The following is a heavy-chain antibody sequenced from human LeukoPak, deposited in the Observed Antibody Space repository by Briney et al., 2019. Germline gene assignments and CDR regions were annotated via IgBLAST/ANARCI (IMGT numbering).Heavy chain of an antibody. Sequence: GGSLRLSCAASGFTFSSYAMHWVRQAPGKGLEWVAVISYDGSNKYNADSVKGRFTISRDNSKNTLYLQMNSLRAEDTAVYYCARDPESLPRGSMDVWGQGTTVTVSS. J-gene: IGHJ6*02. CDR1: GFTFSSYA. CDR2: ISYDGSNK. V-gene: IGHV3-30-3*01. CDR3: ARDPESLPRGSMDV.